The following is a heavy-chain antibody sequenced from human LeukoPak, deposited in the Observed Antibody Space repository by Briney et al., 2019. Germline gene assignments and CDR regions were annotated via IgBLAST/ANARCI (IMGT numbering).Heavy chain of an antibody. D-gene: IGHD6-13*01. J-gene: IGHJ4*02. CDR1: GGSISSGDYY. V-gene: IGHV4-61*02. CDR2: IYSSGST. Sequence: SETLSLTCTVSGGSISSGDYYWSWIRQPAGKGLEWIGRIYSSGSTNYNPSLKSRVTISMDTSKNQFSLKLSSVTAADTAVYYCARPMYSSSWSPFDYWGQGTLVTVSS. CDR3: ARPMYSSSWSPFDY.